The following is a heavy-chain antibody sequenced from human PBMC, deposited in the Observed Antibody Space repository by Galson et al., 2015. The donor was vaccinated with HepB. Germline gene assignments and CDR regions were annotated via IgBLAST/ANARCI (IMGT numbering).Heavy chain of an antibody. Sequence: SETLSLTCTVSGGSISSSSYYWGWIRQPPGKGLEWIGSIYYSGTTYYNPSLKSRVTISVDTSKNQFSLKLSSVTAADTAVYYCARDYYDSSGYSAWGQGTPVTVSS. J-gene: IGHJ5*02. CDR3: ARDYYDSSGYSA. CDR1: GGSISSSSYY. D-gene: IGHD3-22*01. V-gene: IGHV4-39*07. CDR2: IYYSGTT.